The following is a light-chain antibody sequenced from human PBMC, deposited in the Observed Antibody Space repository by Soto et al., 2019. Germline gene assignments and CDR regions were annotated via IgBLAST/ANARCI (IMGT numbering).Light chain of an antibody. V-gene: IGKV3-15*01. CDR1: QTISIS. CDR3: QQYNNWPPLT. Sequence: DIVMTQSPATLSVSPGETVTLSCRASQTISISLAWYQQKPGQSPRLLIYDASTRATGIPARFSGTGSGTEFNLTISSLQSDDFAVYFCQQYNNWPPLTFGGGTKVEIK. J-gene: IGKJ4*01. CDR2: DAS.